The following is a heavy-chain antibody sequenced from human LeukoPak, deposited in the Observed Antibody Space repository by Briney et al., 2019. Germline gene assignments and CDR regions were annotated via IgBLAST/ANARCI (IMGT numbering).Heavy chain of an antibody. V-gene: IGHV3-23*01. CDR1: GLTFSTYA. D-gene: IGHD2/OR15-2a*01. Sequence: PGGSLRLSCTASGLTFSTYALSWVRQTPGKDLECLSVISATGSTTYYADSVRGRFTISRDNSKNTLYLQMNSLRVEDTAVYYCAKDSQSVAFFLDDAFDLWGQGTIVTVSA. J-gene: IGHJ3*01. CDR2: ISATGSTT. CDR3: AKDSQSVAFFLDDAFDL.